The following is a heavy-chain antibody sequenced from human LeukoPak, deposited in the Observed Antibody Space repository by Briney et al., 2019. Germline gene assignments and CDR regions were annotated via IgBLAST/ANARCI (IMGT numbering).Heavy chain of an antibody. Sequence: SETLSLTCTVSGGSISSSSYYWGWIRQPPGKGLEWIVSIYYSGSTYYNPSLKSRVTISVDTSKNQFSLKLSSVTAADTAVYYCASDPPTIFGVVKNWFDPWGQGTLVTVSS. J-gene: IGHJ5*02. CDR1: GGSISSSSYY. V-gene: IGHV4-39*07. D-gene: IGHD3-3*01. CDR2: IYYSGST. CDR3: ASDPPTIFGVVKNWFDP.